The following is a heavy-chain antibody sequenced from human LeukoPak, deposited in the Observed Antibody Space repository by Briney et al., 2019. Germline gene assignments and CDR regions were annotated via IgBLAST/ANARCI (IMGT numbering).Heavy chain of an antibody. D-gene: IGHD1-26*01. CDR1: GFTFSSYA. CDR2: ISGSGGST. J-gene: IGHJ4*02. V-gene: IGHV3-23*01. CDR3: AKYYGGSYLYYFDY. Sequence: GGSPRLSCAASGFTFSSYAMSWVRQAPGKGLEWVSAISGSGGSTYYADSVKGRFTISRDNSKNTLYLQMNSLRAEDTAVYYCAKYYGGSYLYYFDYWGQGTLVTVSS.